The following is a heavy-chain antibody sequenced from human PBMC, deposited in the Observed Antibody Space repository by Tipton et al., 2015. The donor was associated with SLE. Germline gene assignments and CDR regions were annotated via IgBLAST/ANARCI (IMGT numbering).Heavy chain of an antibody. CDR1: GASISSSSYY. D-gene: IGHD2-2*01. V-gene: IGHV4-39*07. Sequence: TLSLTCTVSGASISSSSYYWVWFRQPPGKGLEWTGSVYYSGSTSYNPSLKSRVTISVDTSKNQFSLKLSSVTAADTALYYCARINVPTAMDFYYYYMDVWGKGTTVTVSS. J-gene: IGHJ6*03. CDR3: ARINVPTAMDFYYYYMDV. CDR2: VYYSGST.